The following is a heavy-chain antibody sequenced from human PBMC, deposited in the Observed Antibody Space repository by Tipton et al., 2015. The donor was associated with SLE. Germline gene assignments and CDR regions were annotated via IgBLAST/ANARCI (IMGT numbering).Heavy chain of an antibody. CDR3: AREPVYYYYYMDV. J-gene: IGHJ6*03. Sequence: TLSLTCTVSGGSINSGSYFWTWIRQPAGKGLEWIGRIYTSGNTDYNPSLKSRVTISLDTSKNQFSLKLSSVTAADTAVYYCAREPVYYYYYMDVWGKGTTVTVSS. V-gene: IGHV4-61*02. CDR2: IYTSGNT. CDR1: GGSINSGSYF.